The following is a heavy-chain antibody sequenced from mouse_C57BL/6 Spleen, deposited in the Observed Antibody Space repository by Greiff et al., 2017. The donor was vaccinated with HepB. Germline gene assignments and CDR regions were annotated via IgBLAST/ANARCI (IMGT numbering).Heavy chain of an antibody. V-gene: IGHV2-2*01. Sequence: VKLVESGPGLVQPSQSLSITCTVSGFSLTSYGVHWVRQSPGKGLEWLGVIWSGGSTDYNAAFISRLSISKDNSKSQVFFKMNSLQADDTAIYYCARKGGYGMGYFDYWGQGTTLTVSS. J-gene: IGHJ2*01. CDR3: ARKGGYGMGYFDY. CDR1: GFSLTSYG. D-gene: IGHD1-1*01. CDR2: IWSGGST.